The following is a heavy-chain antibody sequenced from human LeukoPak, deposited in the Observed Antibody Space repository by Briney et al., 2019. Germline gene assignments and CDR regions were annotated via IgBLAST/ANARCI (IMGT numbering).Heavy chain of an antibody. J-gene: IGHJ5*02. CDR1: GGSISSSSYS. CDR3: ATLLKGGSPNWFDP. CDR2: IYYSGST. D-gene: IGHD1-26*01. Sequence: SETLSLTCTVSGGSISSSSYSWGWIRQPPGKGLEWIGSIYYSGSTNYNPSLKSRVTISVDTSKNQFSLKLSSVTAADTAVYYCATLLKGGSPNWFDPWGQGTLVTVSS. V-gene: IGHV4-39*01.